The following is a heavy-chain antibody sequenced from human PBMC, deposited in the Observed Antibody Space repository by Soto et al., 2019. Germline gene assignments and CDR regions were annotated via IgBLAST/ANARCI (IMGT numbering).Heavy chain of an antibody. CDR2: ISYDGSNK. V-gene: IGHV3-30*18. Sequence: GGSLRLSCAASGFTFSSYGMHWVRQAPGKGLEWVAVISYDGSNKYYADSVKGRFTISRDNSKNTLYLQMNSLRAEGTAVYYCAKDRGLAYCGGDCYSYYYYYGMDVWGQGTTVTVSS. D-gene: IGHD2-21*02. CDR3: AKDRGLAYCGGDCYSYYYYYGMDV. J-gene: IGHJ6*02. CDR1: GFTFSSYG.